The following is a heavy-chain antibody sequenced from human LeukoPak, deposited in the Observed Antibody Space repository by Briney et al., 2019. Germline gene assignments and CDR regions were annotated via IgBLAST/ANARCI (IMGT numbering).Heavy chain of an antibody. J-gene: IGHJ6*03. D-gene: IGHD6-13*01. V-gene: IGHV1-69*05. CDR1: GGTFSSYA. CDR2: IIPIFGTA. Sequence: ASVKVSCKASGGTFSSYAISWVRQAPGQGLEWMGGIIPIFGTANYAQKFQDRVTITTDESTSTAYMELSSLRSEDTAVYYCARRRIAAHSDYYYYMDVWGKGTTVTVSS. CDR3: ARRRIAAHSDYYYYMDV.